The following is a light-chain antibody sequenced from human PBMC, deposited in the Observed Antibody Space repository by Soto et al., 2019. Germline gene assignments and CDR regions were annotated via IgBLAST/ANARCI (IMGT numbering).Light chain of an antibody. CDR1: SSNIGNYD. Sequence: QSVLTQPPSVSAAPGQKVTISCSGSSSNIGNYDVSWYQQLPGTAPKLLIYENNKRPSGIPDRFSGSKSGTSATLGITGLRTGDEADYYCGVWDSSLSGGVFGGETKLTVL. CDR2: ENN. V-gene: IGLV1-51*01. J-gene: IGLJ2*01. CDR3: GVWDSSLSGGV.